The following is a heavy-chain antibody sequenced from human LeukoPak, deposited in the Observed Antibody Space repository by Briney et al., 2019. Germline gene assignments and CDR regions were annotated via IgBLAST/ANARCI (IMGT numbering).Heavy chain of an antibody. Sequence: GGSLRLSCTASGFTFSSFAMSWVRQAPGKGLEWVSGNTGCVGYYANSVKGRFTISRDNSKNTLYLQMNSLGAEDTATYYCARGSDLGSYNELEYWGQGTLVTVSS. V-gene: IGHV3-23*01. CDR3: ARGSDLGSYNELEY. CDR2: NTGCVG. CDR1: GFTFSSFA. D-gene: IGHD3-10*01. J-gene: IGHJ4*02.